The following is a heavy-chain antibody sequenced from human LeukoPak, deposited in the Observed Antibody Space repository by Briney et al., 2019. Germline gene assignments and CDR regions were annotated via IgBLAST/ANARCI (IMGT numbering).Heavy chain of an antibody. J-gene: IGHJ4*02. D-gene: IGHD1-26*01. V-gene: IGHV3-23*01. CDR1: GFTFSSYA. Sequence: GGSLRLSCAASGFTFSSYAMSWVRQAPGKGLEWVSGVSDSGGSTFYPDSVKGRFTISRDNPKNTLYLQMNSLRAEDTAVYYCAKKSGSYRPDYWGQGTLVTVSS. CDR2: VSDSGGST. CDR3: AKKSGSYRPDY.